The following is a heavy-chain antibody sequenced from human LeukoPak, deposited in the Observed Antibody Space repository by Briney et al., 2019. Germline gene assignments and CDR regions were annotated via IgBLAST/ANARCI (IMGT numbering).Heavy chain of an antibody. CDR3: ARDWRGFGGYSYAPLDY. V-gene: IGHV4-39*07. CDR1: GGSISSSSYY. Sequence: SPSETLSLTCTVSGGSISSSSYYWGWIRQPPGKGLEWIGSIYYSGSTYYNPSLKSRVTISVDTSKNQFSLKLSSVTAADTAVYYCARDWRGFGGYSYAPLDYWGQGTLVTVSS. D-gene: IGHD5-18*01. CDR2: IYYSGST. J-gene: IGHJ4*02.